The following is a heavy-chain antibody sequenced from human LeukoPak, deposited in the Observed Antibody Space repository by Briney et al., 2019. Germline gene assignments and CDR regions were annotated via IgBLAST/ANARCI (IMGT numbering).Heavy chain of an antibody. CDR3: ARGIGVVAVADYFDY. D-gene: IGHD6-19*01. Sequence: SETLSLTCTVSGGSISSYYWSWIRQPPGKGLEWIGYIYYSGSTNYNPSLNSRVTISVDTSKNQFSLKLSSVTAADTAVYYCARGIGVVAVADYFDYWGQGTLVTVSS. J-gene: IGHJ4*02. CDR2: IYYSGST. CDR1: GGSISSYY. V-gene: IGHV4-59*01.